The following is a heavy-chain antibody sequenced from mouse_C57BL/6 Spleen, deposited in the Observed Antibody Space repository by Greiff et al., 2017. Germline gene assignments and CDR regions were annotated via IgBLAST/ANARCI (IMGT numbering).Heavy chain of an antibody. V-gene: IGHV1-15*01. D-gene: IGHD1-1*01. J-gene: IGHJ1*03. Sequence: QVQLQQSGAELVRPGASVTLSCKASGYTFTDYEMHWVKQTPVHGLEWIGAIDPETGGTAYNQKFKGKAILTADKSSSTAYMELRSLTSEDSAVYYCTRSYCGSSYWYFDFWGTGTTVTVSS. CDR3: TRSYCGSSYWYFDF. CDR1: GYTFTDYE. CDR2: IDPETGGT.